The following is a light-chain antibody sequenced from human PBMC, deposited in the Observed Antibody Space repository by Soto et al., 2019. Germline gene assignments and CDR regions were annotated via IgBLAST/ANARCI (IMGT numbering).Light chain of an antibody. CDR1: QSLLHSNGYNY. CDR2: VGS. J-gene: IGKJ1*01. V-gene: IGKV2-28*01. CDR3: MQALQAPLT. Sequence: DIVVPQAPLSLPVTPGEPASTSCRSSQSLLHSNGYNYLDWYLQKPGQSPQLPIYVGSNRASGVPDRFSGSGSGTDFTLKISRVEAEDVGLYYCMQALQAPLTFGQGTKVEI.